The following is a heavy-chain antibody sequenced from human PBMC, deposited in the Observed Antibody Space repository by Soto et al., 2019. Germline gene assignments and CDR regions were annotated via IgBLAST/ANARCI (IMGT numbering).Heavy chain of an antibody. CDR3: ASPARYNWNYRWGYYGMDV. D-gene: IGHD1-7*01. V-gene: IGHV1-69*06. J-gene: IGHJ6*02. CDR1: GGTFSSYA. CDR2: IIPIFGTA. Sequence: QVQLVQSGAEVKKPGSSVKVSCKASGGTFSSYAISWVRQAPGQGLEWMGGIIPIFGTANYAQKFQGRVTITADKSTSTAYMELSSLRSEDTAVYYCASPARYNWNYRWGYYGMDVWGQGTTVTVSS.